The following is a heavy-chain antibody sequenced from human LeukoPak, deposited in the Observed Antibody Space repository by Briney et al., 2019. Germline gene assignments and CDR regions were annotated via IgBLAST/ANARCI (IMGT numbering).Heavy chain of an antibody. CDR1: GGSISSSDW. Sequence: SETLSLTCAVSGGSISSSDWWSWVRPPPGKGLEWIGEIYHGGSTNYNPSLQSRVTISVDKSKNQFSLRLSSVTAADTAVYYCARAPPRGSTWFFDYWGQGTLVTVSS. D-gene: IGHD6-13*01. J-gene: IGHJ4*02. CDR3: ARAPPRGSTWFFDY. V-gene: IGHV4-4*02. CDR2: IYHGGST.